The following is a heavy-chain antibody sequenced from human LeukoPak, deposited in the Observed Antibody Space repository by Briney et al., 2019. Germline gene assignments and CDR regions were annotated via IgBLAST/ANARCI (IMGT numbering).Heavy chain of an antibody. CDR2: ISSSSSYI. CDR1: GFTFSSYS. J-gene: IGHJ6*03. Sequence: GGSLRLSCAASGFTFSSYSMNWVRQAPGKGLGWVPSISSSSSYIYYADSVKGRVTISRDNAKNSLYMQLNSLRAEATAVYSCARDGEQYYDFWSGSHPQKYMDVWGKGTTVTVSS. CDR3: ARDGEQYYDFWSGSHPQKYMDV. D-gene: IGHD3-3*01. V-gene: IGHV3-21*01.